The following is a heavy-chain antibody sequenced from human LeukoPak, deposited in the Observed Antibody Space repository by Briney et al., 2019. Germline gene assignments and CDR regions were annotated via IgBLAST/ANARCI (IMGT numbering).Heavy chain of an antibody. J-gene: IGHJ4*02. V-gene: IGHV3-30*18. Sequence: GGSLRLSCAASGFTFSGYGMHWVRQAPGKGLGWVAVISYDGTNKYYADSVKGRFTISRDNSKNTLYLQLNGLRAEDTAVYYCAKGEDGDYLDYWGQGTLVTVSS. CDR2: ISYDGTNK. CDR1: GFTFSGYG. D-gene: IGHD4-17*01. CDR3: AKGEDGDYLDY.